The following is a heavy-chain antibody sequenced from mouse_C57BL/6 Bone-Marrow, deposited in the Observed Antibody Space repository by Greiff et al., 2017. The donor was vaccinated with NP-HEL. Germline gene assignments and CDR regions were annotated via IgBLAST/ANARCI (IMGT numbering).Heavy chain of an antibody. CDR1: GYTFTDYN. D-gene: IGHD2-3*01. J-gene: IGHJ2*01. CDR2: INPNNGGT. V-gene: IGHV1-18*01. CDR3: ARCIYDGYRFDY. Sequence: EVKLMESGPELVKPGASVKIPCKASGYTFTDYNIDWVKQSHGKSLELIGDINPNNGGTIYNQKFKGKATLTVDKSSSTAYMELRSLTSEDTAVYYCARCIYDGYRFDYWGQGTTLTVSS.